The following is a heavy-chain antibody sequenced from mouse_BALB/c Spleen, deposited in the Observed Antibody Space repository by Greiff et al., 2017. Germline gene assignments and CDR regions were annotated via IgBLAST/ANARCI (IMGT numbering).Heavy chain of an antibody. CDR3: ARGHYRYDVHYFDY. Sequence: DVHLVESGGGLVKPGGSLKLSCAASGFTFSSYAMSWVRQTPEKRLEWVASISSGGSTYYPDSVKGRFTISRDNARNILYLQMSSMRSEDTAMYYGARGHYRYDVHYFDYWGQGTTLTVSS. CDR1: GFTFSSYA. J-gene: IGHJ2*01. V-gene: IGHV5-6-5*01. CDR2: ISSGGST. D-gene: IGHD2-14*01.